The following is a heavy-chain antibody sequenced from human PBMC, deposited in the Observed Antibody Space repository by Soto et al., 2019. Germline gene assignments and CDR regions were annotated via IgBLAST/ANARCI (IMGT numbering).Heavy chain of an antibody. CDR2: IYNSGST. CDR1: GGSISNVY. J-gene: IGHJ5*02. CDR3: ARESRYCSNTNCYHWFDP. V-gene: IGHV4-59*01. Sequence: SETLSLTCTVSGGSISNVYWSWIRQPPGKGLEWIGYIYNSGSTNYNPSLKSRVTISVDTSKNQFSLKLSSVTAADAAIYYCARESRYCSNTNCYHWFDPWGQGTVVTVSS. D-gene: IGHD2-2*01.